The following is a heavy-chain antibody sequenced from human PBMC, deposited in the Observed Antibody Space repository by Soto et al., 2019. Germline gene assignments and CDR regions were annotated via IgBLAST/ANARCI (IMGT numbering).Heavy chain of an antibody. D-gene: IGHD6-19*01. CDR1: GYSFSSYW. V-gene: IGHV5-51*01. CDR2: IDPHSNT. Sequence: EVQLVQSGAEVKKPGESLKISCQGSGYSFSSYWIGWVRQMPGKGLEWMAFIDPHSNTRYSPSFEGQITISADKSISTAYLQWSSLKASDTAIYYCARRTYTSGWRHYFDYWGQGTLVTVSS. J-gene: IGHJ4*02. CDR3: ARRTYTSGWRHYFDY.